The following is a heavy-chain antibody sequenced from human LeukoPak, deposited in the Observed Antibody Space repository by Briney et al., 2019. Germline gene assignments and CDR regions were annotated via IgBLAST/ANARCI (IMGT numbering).Heavy chain of an antibody. CDR2: ISGRDGST. Sequence: GGSLRLSCAASGFTFSRNGLSWVRQPPGKGLEWVSTISGRDGSTYYADSVRGRFTISRDNSGNTLFLQMNSLRAEDTAVYYCVRGPLYSSLEYWGQGALVTVSS. V-gene: IGHV3-23*01. CDR1: GFTFSRNG. CDR3: VRGPLYSSLEY. D-gene: IGHD4-11*01. J-gene: IGHJ4*02.